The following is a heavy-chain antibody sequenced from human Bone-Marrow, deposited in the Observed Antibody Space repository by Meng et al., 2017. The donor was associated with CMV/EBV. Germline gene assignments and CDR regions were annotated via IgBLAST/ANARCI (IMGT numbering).Heavy chain of an antibody. V-gene: IGHV3-48*04. CDR2: ISSGSSTI. D-gene: IGHD6-6*01. CDR1: GFTFSFYS. J-gene: IGHJ4*02. CDR3: ARARRYSSSSPYYFDY. Sequence: GGSLRLSCAASGFTFSFYSMNWVRQTPGKGLEWVSYISSGSSTIFYADSVMGRFTISRDNAKNSLYLQMNNLRAEDTAVYYCARARRYSSSSPYYFDYWGQGTLVTVSS.